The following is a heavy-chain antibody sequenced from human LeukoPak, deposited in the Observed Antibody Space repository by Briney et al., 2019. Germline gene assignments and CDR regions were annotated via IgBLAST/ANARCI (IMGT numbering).Heavy chain of an antibody. V-gene: IGHV4-39*01. CDR3: ARWGATVNAFDV. Sequence: SETLSLTCTVSGGSISSSSYYWGWSRQPPGKGLEWIGSIYYSGSTYYNPSLKSRVTISVDTSKNQFSLKLSSVTAADTAVYYCARWGATVNAFDVWGQGTLVTVSS. D-gene: IGHD1-26*01. CDR2: IYYSGST. J-gene: IGHJ3*01. CDR1: GGSISSSSYY.